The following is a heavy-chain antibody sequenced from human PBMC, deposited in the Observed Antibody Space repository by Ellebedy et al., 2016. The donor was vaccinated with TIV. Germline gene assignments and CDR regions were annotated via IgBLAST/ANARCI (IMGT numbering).Heavy chain of an antibody. D-gene: IGHD3-16*01. CDR2: IYYRGTT. CDR1: GGSISRTTYY. J-gene: IGHJ5*01. V-gene: IGHV4-39*01. CDR3: ARQRDLAYDS. Sequence: SETLSLXXTASGGSISRTTYYWGWIRQPPGKGLEWIGSIYYRGTTYYNPSLKSRLIISVDTSKNQFSLNLTSVTAADTAVYYCARQRDLAYDSWGQGILVTVSS.